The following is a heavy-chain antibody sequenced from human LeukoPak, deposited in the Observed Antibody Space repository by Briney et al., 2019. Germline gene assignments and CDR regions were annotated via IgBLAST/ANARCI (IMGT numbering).Heavy chain of an antibody. D-gene: IGHD2-21*02. CDR2: IKQEGREK. CDR1: GFTFSRHW. Sequence: GGSLRLSCAASGFTFSRHWMTWVRQAPGKGREWVANIKQEGREKYYVDSGEGRFTISTDNARHSLYLQMNSLRAEDTAVYYCARGDLLGDQGSDYYYYMDVWGKGTTVTISS. CDR3: ARGDLLGDQGSDYYYYMDV. V-gene: IGHV3-7*01. J-gene: IGHJ6*03.